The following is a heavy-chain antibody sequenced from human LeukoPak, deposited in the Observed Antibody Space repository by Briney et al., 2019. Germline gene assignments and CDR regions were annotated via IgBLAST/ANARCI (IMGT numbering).Heavy chain of an antibody. D-gene: IGHD6-13*01. CDR2: INSDGINT. Sequence: GGSLRLSCAASGFTFSNYWMHWVRQAPGKGLVWVSRINSDGINTSYADSVKGRFTISRDNAKNTLNLQMNSLRAEDTAVYYCAKVKAAAATAQNDYWGQGTLVTVSS. J-gene: IGHJ4*02. CDR3: AKVKAAAATAQNDY. CDR1: GFTFSNYW. V-gene: IGHV3-74*01.